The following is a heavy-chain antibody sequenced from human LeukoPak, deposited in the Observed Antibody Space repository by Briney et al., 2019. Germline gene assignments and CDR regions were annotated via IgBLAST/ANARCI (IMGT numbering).Heavy chain of an antibody. CDR3: ARHFYSSSWFDNWFDP. CDR1: GGSISSYY. Sequence: SETLSLTCTVSGGSISSYYWSWIRQPPGKGLERIGYIYTSGSTNYNPSLKSRVTISVDTSKNQFSLKLSSVTAADTAVYYCARHFYSSSWFDNWFDPWGQGTLVTVSS. J-gene: IGHJ5*02. D-gene: IGHD6-13*01. V-gene: IGHV4-4*09. CDR2: IYTSGST.